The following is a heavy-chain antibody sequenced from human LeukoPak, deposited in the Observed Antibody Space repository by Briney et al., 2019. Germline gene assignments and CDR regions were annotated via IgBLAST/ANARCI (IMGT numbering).Heavy chain of an antibody. V-gene: IGHV4-59*01. Sequence: SETLSLTCAVYGGSFSGYFWSWIRQSPGKGLEWIGYIYYSGSTNYSPSLKSRVTISVDTSKNQFSLKLSSVTAADTAVYYCARDPVVAGNWYFDLWGRGTLVTVSS. D-gene: IGHD6-19*01. CDR2: IYYSGST. CDR3: ARDPVVAGNWYFDL. J-gene: IGHJ2*01. CDR1: GGSFSGYF.